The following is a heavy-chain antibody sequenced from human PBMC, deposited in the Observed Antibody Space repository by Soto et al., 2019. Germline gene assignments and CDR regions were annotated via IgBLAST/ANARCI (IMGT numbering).Heavy chain of an antibody. J-gene: IGHJ4*02. CDR3: ARGPYCTNGVCYIPYYFDY. CDR1: GGSFSGYY. Sequence: SETLSLTCAVYGGSFSGYYWSWIRQPPGKGLEWIGEINHSGSTNYNPSLKSRVTISVDTSKNQFSLKLSSVTAADTAVYYCARGPYCTNGVCYIPYYFDYWGQGTLVTVSS. V-gene: IGHV4-34*01. D-gene: IGHD2-8*01. CDR2: INHSGST.